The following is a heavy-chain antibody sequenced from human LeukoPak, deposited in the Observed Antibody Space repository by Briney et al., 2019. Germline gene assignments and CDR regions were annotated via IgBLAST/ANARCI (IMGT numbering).Heavy chain of an antibody. CDR1: GYTLTELS. CDR3: ARDRGSSWYDAFDI. J-gene: IGHJ3*02. CDR2: FDPEDGET. D-gene: IGHD6-13*01. Sequence: ASVKVSCKVSGYTLTELSMHWVRQAPGKGLEWMGGFDPEDGETIYAQKFQGRVTMTRDTSTSTVYMELSSLRSEDTAVYYCARDRGSSWYDAFDIWGQGTMVTVSS. V-gene: IGHV1-24*01.